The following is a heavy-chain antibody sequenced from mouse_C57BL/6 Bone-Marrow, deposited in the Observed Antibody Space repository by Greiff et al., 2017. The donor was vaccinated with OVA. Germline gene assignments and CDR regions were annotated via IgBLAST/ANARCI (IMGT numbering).Heavy chain of an antibody. J-gene: IGHJ4*01. CDR1: GYSITSGYY. D-gene: IGHD1-1*01. CDR2: ISYDGSN. CDR3: ASYYYGSSPRAMDY. V-gene: IGHV3-6*01. Sequence: EVQRVESGPGLVKPSQSLSLTCSVTGYSITSGYYWNWIRQFPGNKLEWMGYISYDGSNNYNPSLKNRISITRDTSKNQIFLKLNSVTTEDTATYYCASYYYGSSPRAMDYWGQGTSVTVSS.